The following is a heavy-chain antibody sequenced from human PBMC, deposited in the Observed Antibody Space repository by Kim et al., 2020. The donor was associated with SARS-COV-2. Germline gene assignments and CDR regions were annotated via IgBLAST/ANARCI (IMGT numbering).Heavy chain of an antibody. D-gene: IGHD3-3*01. J-gene: IGHJ3*02. Sequence: SRGTISVDTSKNQFSLKLSSVTAADTAVYYCAREKRITIFGVVIEGAFDIWGQGTMVTVSS. V-gene: IGHV4-59*01. CDR3: AREKRITIFGVVIEGAFDI.